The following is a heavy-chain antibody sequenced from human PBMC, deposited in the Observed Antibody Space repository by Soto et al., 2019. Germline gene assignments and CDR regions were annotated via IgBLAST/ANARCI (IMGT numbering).Heavy chain of an antibody. CDR3: AKEGAPERSGCRKCGAYDY. CDR1: GFTFSSYW. D-gene: IGHD3-3*01. Sequence: GGSLRLSCAASGFTFSSYWMSWVRQAPGKGLEWVANIKEDGSDKYYVDSVKGRFTISRDNARNSRYLQMNSLGGEDTAVYYCAKEGAPERSGCRKCGAYDYWGRGILVNVS. CDR2: IKEDGSDK. J-gene: IGHJ4*01. V-gene: IGHV3-7*03.